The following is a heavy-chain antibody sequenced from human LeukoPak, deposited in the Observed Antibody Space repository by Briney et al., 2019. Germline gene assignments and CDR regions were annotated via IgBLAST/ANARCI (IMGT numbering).Heavy chain of an antibody. D-gene: IGHD6-19*01. J-gene: IGHJ4*02. CDR3: ARDTEQWLVLSYFDY. CDR2: INPNSGGT. V-gene: IGHV1-2*02. CDR1: GYTLTGYY. Sequence: ASVKVSCKASGYTLTGYYMHWVRQAPGQGLEWMGWINPNSGGTNYAQKFRGRVTMTRDTSISTAYMELSRLRSDDTAVYYCARDTEQWLVLSYFDYWGQGTLVTVSS.